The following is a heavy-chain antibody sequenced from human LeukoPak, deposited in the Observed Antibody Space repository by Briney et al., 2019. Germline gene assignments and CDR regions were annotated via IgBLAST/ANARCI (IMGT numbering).Heavy chain of an antibody. J-gene: IGHJ4*02. CDR2: INPNSGGT. D-gene: IGHD3-10*01. CDR1: GYTFTGYY. CDR3: ARDRPYYYGSSTLRLDY. V-gene: IGHV1-2*02. Sequence: ASVKVSCKASGYTFTGYYIHWVRQAPGQGLEWMGWINPNSGGTNYAQKFQGRVTMTRDTSISTAYMELSRLRSDDTAVYYCARDRPYYYGSSTLRLDYWGQGTLVTVSS.